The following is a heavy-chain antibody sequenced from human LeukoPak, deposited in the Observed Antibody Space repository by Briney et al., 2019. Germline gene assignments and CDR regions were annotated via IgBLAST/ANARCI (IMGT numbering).Heavy chain of an antibody. D-gene: IGHD1-1*01. Sequence: PGGSLRLSCAASGFTFSNARMTWVRQAPGKGLEWVGRIKSKTDGGTTEDAAPVKGGFTISRDDSQNTLYLQMNSLKTEDTAVYYCATGTRMDVWGKGTTVTVSS. CDR2: IKSKTDGGTT. CDR3: ATGTRMDV. J-gene: IGHJ6*04. CDR1: GFTFSNAR. V-gene: IGHV3-15*01.